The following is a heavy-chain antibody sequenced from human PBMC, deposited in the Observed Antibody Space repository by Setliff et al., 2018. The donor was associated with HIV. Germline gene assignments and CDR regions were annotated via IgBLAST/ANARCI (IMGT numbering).Heavy chain of an antibody. V-gene: IGHV3-23*01. J-gene: IGHJ4*02. CDR2: MLSTGERT. CDR3: AKEFAASRLGYVDS. CDR1: DSPSVNYC. Sequence: GGSLDSPVQPLDSPSVNYCMQWICQAPGEGLEWVQAMLSTGERTFYAVYVKVRLTISRDNSKNTVYLQMNSRIAEDTAEYYCAKEFAASRLGYVDSWGRGILVTVSS. D-gene: IGHD3-16*01.